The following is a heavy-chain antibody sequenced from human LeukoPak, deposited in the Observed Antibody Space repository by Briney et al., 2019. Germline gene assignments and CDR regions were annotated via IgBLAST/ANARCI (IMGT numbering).Heavy chain of an antibody. V-gene: IGHV4-31*03. CDR1: GGSISSGGYY. CDR3: ARDRSNLWGYGMDV. D-gene: IGHD3-16*01. CDR2: IYYSGST. Sequence: SQTLSLTCTVSGGSISSGGYYWSWIRQHPGKGLEWIGYIYYSGSTYYNPSLKSRVTISVDTSKNEFSLKLSSATAADTAVYYCARDRSNLWGYGMDVWGQGTTVTVSS. J-gene: IGHJ6*02.